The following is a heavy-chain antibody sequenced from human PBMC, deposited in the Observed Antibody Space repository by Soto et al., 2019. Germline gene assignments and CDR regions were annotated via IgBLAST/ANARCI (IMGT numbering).Heavy chain of an antibody. CDR3: AKGEYFSGWSVASYFDS. J-gene: IGHJ4*02. D-gene: IGHD6-13*01. V-gene: IGHV3-23*01. Sequence: EVQLLESGGGLVQPGGSLRLSCAASGFTFSSYAMSWFRQAPGKGLEWVSGISGSGADTYYADSVKGRFTISRDKTKNTTYLQMSSLRADDTAIYYCAKGEYFSGWSVASYFDSSGPGKRVTVSS. CDR1: GFTFSSYA. CDR2: ISGSGADT.